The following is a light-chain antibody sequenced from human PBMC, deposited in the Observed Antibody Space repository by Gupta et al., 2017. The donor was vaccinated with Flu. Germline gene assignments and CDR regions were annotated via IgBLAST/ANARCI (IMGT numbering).Light chain of an antibody. CDR1: QSLVYSDGKIY. Sequence: DVVMTQSPLSLPVTLGQPASISCRSSQSLVYSDGKIYLNWFQQRPGHSPRRLIYQISHRDSGVPDRFSGSGSGTDFTLKISRVEAEDVGVYYCMQGTHWPPYTFGQGTKLEIK. J-gene: IGKJ2*01. CDR2: QIS. V-gene: IGKV2-30*01. CDR3: MQGTHWPPYT.